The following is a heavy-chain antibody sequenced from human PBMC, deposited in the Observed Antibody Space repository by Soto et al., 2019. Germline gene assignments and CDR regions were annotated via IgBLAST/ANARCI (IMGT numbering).Heavy chain of an antibody. CDR3: ARSPDYVDYYYFDY. Sequence: QVQLVESGGGGAQPGRSLRLSCAASGFTFSSYGMHWVRQAPGKGLEWVAVIWYDGSNKYYADSVKGRFTISRDNSKNALYLHMSSLRAEDTAVYYCARSPDYVDYYYFDYWGQGTLVTVSS. J-gene: IGHJ4*02. CDR1: GFTFSSYG. V-gene: IGHV3-33*01. D-gene: IGHD4-17*01. CDR2: IWYDGSNK.